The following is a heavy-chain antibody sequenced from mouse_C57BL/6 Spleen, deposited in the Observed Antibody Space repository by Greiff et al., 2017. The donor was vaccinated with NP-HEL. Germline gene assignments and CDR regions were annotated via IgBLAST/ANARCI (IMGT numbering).Heavy chain of an antibody. J-gene: IGHJ1*03. V-gene: IGHV1-81*01. Sequence: QVQLKQSGAELARPGASVKLSCKASGYTFTSYGISWVKQRTGQGLEWIGEIYPRSGNTYYNEKFKGKATLTADKSSSTAYMELRSLTSEDSAVYVCARCTTVSRGYCDVWGTGTTVTVSS. CDR1: GYTFTSYG. CDR2: IYPRSGNT. CDR3: ARCTTVSRGYCDV. D-gene: IGHD1-1*01.